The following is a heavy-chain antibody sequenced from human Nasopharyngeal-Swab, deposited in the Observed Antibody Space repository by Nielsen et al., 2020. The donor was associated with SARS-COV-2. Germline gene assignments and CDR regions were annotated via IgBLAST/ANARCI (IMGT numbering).Heavy chain of an antibody. CDR3: ARYYSTSSGNNWFDP. J-gene: IGHJ5*02. CDR1: GGSISSGGYY. D-gene: IGHD6-6*01. CDR2: IYYTGST. Sequence: SETLSLTCTVSGGSISSGGYYWSWIRQHPGKGLEWIGYIYYTGSTTYNPSLTSRVTISVSTSKNQFSLRLTSVTAADTAVYYCARYYSTSSGNNWFDPWGPGILVTVSA. V-gene: IGHV4-61*08.